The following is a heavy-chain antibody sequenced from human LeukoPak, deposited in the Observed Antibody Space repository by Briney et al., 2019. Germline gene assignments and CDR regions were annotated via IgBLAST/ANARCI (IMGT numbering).Heavy chain of an antibody. CDR1: GYTFTSYY. J-gene: IGHJ4*02. CDR3: AIGRDYYFDY. CDR2: INPSGGST. Sequence: ASVKVSCKASGYTFTSYYMHWVRQAPGQGLEWMGIINPSGGSTSYAQKFQGRVTMTRDTSISTAYMELSRLRSDDTAVYYCAIGRDYYFDYWGQGTLVTVSS. V-gene: IGHV1-46*01. D-gene: IGHD3-3*01.